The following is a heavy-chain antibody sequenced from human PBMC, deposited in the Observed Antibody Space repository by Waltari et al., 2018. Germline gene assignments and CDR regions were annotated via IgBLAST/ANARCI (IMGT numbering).Heavy chain of an antibody. CDR3: ATAYYDFWSGYYKDYAFDI. CDR2: FDPEDGET. V-gene: IGHV1-24*01. J-gene: IGHJ3*02. Sequence: QVQLVQSGAEVKKPGASVKVSCKVSGYTLTELSMPWVRQAPGKGLEWMGGFDPEDGETIYAQKFQGRVTMTEDTSTDTAYMELSSLRSEDTAVYYCATAYYDFWSGYYKDYAFDIWGQGTMVTVSS. CDR1: GYTLTELS. D-gene: IGHD3-3*01.